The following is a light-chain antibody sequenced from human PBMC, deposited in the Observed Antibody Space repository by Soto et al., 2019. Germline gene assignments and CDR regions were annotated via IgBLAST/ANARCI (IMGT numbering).Light chain of an antibody. CDR2: GAS. V-gene: IGKV1-5*01. J-gene: IGKJ1*01. CDR1: QTISRW. CDR3: LQDINYPWT. Sequence: DIHMPQAPSTLCASVGDRVTITCRASQTISRWLAWYQQKPGKPPKVLIYGASNLQSGVPPRFSGSGSGTDFTLAISSLQPEDSATYYCLQDINYPWTFGQGTKVDIK.